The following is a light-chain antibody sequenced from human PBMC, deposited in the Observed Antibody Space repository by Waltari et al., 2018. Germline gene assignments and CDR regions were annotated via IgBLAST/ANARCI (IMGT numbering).Light chain of an antibody. V-gene: IGKV2-30*02. Sequence: VMTQSPVSLSVTLGQAASISCKSSQSLVPVDGHTYLNWFHQRPGQSPRRLIYWVFNRDSGVPDRFSGRGSGTDFTLRISRVEAEDVGVYYCMQGTRWPYTFGQGTQLDIK. CDR2: WVF. CDR1: QSLVPVDGHTY. CDR3: MQGTRWPYT. J-gene: IGKJ2*01.